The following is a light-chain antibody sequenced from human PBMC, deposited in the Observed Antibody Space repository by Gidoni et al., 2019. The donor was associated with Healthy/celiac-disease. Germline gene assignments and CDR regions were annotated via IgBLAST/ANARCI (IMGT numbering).Light chain of an antibody. Sequence: DIHMTQSPSSLSASVGDRVTITCRASQSISSYLNWYQQKPGKAPKLLIYAASSLQSGVPSRFSGSGSGTDFTLTISSLQPEDFATYYCQQSYSTLSGTFGQXTKVEIK. CDR1: QSISSY. V-gene: IGKV1-39*01. CDR2: AAS. J-gene: IGKJ1*01. CDR3: QQSYSTLSGT.